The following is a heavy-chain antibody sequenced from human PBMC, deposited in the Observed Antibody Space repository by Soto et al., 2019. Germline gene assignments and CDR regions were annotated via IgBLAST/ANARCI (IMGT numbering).Heavy chain of an antibody. Sequence: EVQLLESGGGLVQPGGSLRLSCVASVGSVFTFTDCAMGWVREAPEKGLEWVSGISGSDYRTYYADSVKGRFTISRDNAKNTRLMQMNSMRAEDTAEYYCVGDYGGLEGFDVWGQGTMVTVSS. CDR1: VGSVFTFTDCA. CDR3: VGDYGGLEGFDV. D-gene: IGHD4-17*01. V-gene: IGHV3-23*01. CDR2: ISGSDYRT. J-gene: IGHJ3*01.